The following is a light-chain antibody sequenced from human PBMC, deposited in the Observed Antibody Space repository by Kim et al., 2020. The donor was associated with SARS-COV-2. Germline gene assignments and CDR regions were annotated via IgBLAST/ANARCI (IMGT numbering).Light chain of an antibody. J-gene: IGLJ2*01. V-gene: IGLV4-69*01. CDR3: QTWGTGFVV. CDR2: VNSDGSH. CDR1: SGHSSYA. Sequence: SVNLTCPLSSGHSSYAIAWLQQQPEKGPRYLMKVNSDGSHTRGDGIPARFSGSSSGDERYLSIANLQSEDEADFYCQTWGTGFVVFGRGTKVTVL.